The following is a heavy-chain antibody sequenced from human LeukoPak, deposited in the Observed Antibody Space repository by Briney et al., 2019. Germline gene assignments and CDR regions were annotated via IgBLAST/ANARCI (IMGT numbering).Heavy chain of an antibody. D-gene: IGHD3-10*01. CDR1: GGTFSRFA. V-gene: IGHV1-69*13. CDR3: AKSTYYYGSGEGSNYWYFDL. Sequence: ASVKGSCKTSGGTFSRFAISWVRQAPGQGLEWMGGIIPIFGPANYAQKFQGRVTITADESTSTAYMELSSLRSEDTALYYCAKSTYYYGSGEGSNYWYFDLWGRGTLVTVSS. CDR2: IIPIFGPA. J-gene: IGHJ2*01.